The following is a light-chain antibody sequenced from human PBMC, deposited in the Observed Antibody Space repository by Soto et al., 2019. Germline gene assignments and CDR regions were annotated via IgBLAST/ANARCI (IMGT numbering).Light chain of an antibody. CDR2: GAS. J-gene: IGKJ1*01. CDR1: QSVSSS. CDR3: QQYNNWLT. V-gene: IGKV3-15*01. Sequence: EIFMTQSPATLSVSPGETATLSCWASQSVSSSLAWYQQKPGQAPRLLIYGASTRATGIPARFSGSGSGTEFTLTISSLQSEDFAVYYCQQYNNWLTFGQGTKVDIK.